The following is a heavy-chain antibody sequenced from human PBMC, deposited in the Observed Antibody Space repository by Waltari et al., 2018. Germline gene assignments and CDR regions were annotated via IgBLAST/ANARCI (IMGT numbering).Heavy chain of an antibody. CDR2: IYYSGST. CDR1: GGSISSHY. V-gene: IGHV4-59*11. CDR3: ARDRSDFPCMDV. Sequence: QVQLQESGPGLVKPSETLSLTCTVSGGSISSHYWSWIRQPPGKGLEWIGYIYYSGSTNYNPSLKSRVTISVDTSKNQFSLKLSSVTAADTAVYYCARDRSDFPCMDVWGQGTTVTVSS. D-gene: IGHD2-21*02. J-gene: IGHJ6*02.